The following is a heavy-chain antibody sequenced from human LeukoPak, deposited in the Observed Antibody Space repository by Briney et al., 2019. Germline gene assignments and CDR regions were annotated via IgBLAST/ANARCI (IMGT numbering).Heavy chain of an antibody. J-gene: IGHJ3*02. Sequence: ASVKVSCKASGYTFTGYYMHWVRQAPGQGLEWMGWINPNSGGTNYAQKFQGRVTMTRDTSISTAYMELSRLRSADTAVYYCAKVGVTKNDAFDIWGQGTMVTVSS. CDR1: GYTFTGYY. V-gene: IGHV1-2*02. CDR2: INPNSGGT. CDR3: AKVGVTKNDAFDI. D-gene: IGHD1-26*01.